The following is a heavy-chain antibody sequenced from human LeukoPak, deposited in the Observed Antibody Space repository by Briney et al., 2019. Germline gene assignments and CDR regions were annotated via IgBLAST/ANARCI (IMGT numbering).Heavy chain of an antibody. CDR2: IFYDGSNK. V-gene: IGHV3-30*02. CDR1: GFTFSSYG. J-gene: IGHJ4*02. CDR3: AKGMDGDYGEAPFDY. Sequence: PGGSLRLSCAASGFTFSSYGMHWVRQAPGKGLEWVTTIFYDGSNKYYADSVKGRFSISRDNAKNSLYLQMNSLRAEDTALYYCAKGMDGDYGEAPFDYWGQGTLVTVSS. D-gene: IGHD4-17*01.